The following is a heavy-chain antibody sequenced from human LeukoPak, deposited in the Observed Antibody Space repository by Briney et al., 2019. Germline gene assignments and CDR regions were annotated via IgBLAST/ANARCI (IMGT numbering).Heavy chain of an antibody. J-gene: IGHJ6*03. D-gene: IGHD1-26*01. CDR3: ATAGSYRDYYYYYMDV. CDR1: GYTLTELS. Sequence: ASVKVSCKVSGYTLTELSMHWVRQAPGKGLEWMGGFDPEDGETIYAQKFQGRVTMTEGTSTDTAYMELSSLRSEDTAVYYCATAGSYRDYYYYYMDVWGKGTTVTVSS. V-gene: IGHV1-24*01. CDR2: FDPEDGET.